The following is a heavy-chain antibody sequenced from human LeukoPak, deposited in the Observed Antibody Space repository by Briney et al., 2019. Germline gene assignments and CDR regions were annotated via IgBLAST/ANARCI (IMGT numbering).Heavy chain of an antibody. Sequence: SSETLSLTCTVSGGSISSYCWSWIRQPPGKGLEWIGYIYYSGSTNYNPSLKSRVTISVDTSKNQFSLKLSSVTAADTAVYYCTRVFDYGALYYFGYWGQGTLVTVSS. CDR1: GGSISSYC. V-gene: IGHV4-59*01. CDR2: IYYSGST. CDR3: TRVFDYGALYYFGY. J-gene: IGHJ4*02. D-gene: IGHD4-17*01.